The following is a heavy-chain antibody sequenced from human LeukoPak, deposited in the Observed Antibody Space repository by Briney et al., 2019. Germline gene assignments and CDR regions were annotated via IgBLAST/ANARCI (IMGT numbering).Heavy chain of an antibody. J-gene: IGHJ6*02. D-gene: IGHD3-16*01. V-gene: IGHV1-46*01. Sequence: ASVKVSCKAFGYSLTNYYVHWVRQAPGQGLEWMGEINPSGGSTSYAQKFQGRVTMTRDTSTSTVDMELSSLRSEDTAVYYCARERQSWDYYYGMDVWGQGTTVTVSS. CDR2: INPSGGST. CDR3: ARERQSWDYYYGMDV. CDR1: GYSLTNYY.